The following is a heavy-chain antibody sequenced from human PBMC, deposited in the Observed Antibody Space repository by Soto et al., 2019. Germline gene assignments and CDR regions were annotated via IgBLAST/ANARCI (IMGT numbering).Heavy chain of an antibody. CDR3: ARLHSAYENYFDY. CDR2: ISYDGTNK. CDR1: GFTFSSNA. J-gene: IGHJ4*02. Sequence: QVQLVESGGGVVQPGRSLRLSCVASGFTFSSNAMPWVRQAPGKGLEWVAIISYDGTNKWYADSVKGRFTISRDNSKNTLYLQMNSLRADDTALYYCARLHSAYENYFDYWGQGTLVTVSS. V-gene: IGHV3-30-3*01. D-gene: IGHD5-12*01.